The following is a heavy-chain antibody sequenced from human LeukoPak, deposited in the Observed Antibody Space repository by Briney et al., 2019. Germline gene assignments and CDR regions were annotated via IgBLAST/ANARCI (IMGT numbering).Heavy chain of an antibody. CDR3: ARGQKYRSGYTVTELGSGYFDY. D-gene: IGHD5-18*01. Sequence: GGSLRLSCAASGFTFSTYNMNWVRQAPGKGLEWVSSISTSSYYIFYADSVKGRFTISRDNAKNSLYLQMNTLRDEDTAVYYCARGQKYRSGYTVTELGSGYFDYWGQGTLVTVSS. CDR2: ISTSSYYI. CDR1: GFTFSTYN. V-gene: IGHV3-21*04. J-gene: IGHJ4*02.